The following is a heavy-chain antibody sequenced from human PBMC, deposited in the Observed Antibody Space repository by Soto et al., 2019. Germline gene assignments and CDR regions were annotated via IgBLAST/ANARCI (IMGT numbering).Heavy chain of an antibody. J-gene: IGHJ4*02. CDR2: IGLSNSDT. D-gene: IGHD2-21*01. Sequence: EVQLLESGGGLVQPGGSLRLSCADSGFSFKTYGMTWVRQAPGKGLEGVAHIGLSNSDTYYADSVKGRFTISRDNSKNMVYLQMNSLRDADTAVYYCVKGGAYCYNDCTRSYWGRGTLVTVS. V-gene: IGHV3-23*01. CDR3: VKGGAYCYNDCTRSY. CDR1: GFSFKTYG.